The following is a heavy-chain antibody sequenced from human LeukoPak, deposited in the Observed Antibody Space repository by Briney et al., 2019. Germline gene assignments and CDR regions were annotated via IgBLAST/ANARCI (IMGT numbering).Heavy chain of an antibody. CDR1: GFIFSHHG. Sequence: PGRSLRLSCAASGFIFSHHGMHWVRQAPGKGLEWVAVIWSDGTNRFYADSVKGRFTISRDNSQNTVSLQMNSLRVNDTAIYYCARDAQRGFDYSNSLKYWGHGTLVTVSS. J-gene: IGHJ4*01. CDR3: ARDAQRGFDYSNSLKY. D-gene: IGHD4-11*01. CDR2: IWSDGTNR. V-gene: IGHV3-33*01.